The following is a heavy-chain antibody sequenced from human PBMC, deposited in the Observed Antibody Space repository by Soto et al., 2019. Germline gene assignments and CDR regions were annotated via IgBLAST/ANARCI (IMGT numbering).Heavy chain of an antibody. CDR1: GYTFTSYG. CDR3: ARLYCSGGSCYGYYFDY. CDR2: ISAYNGNT. D-gene: IGHD2-15*01. Sequence: QVQLVQSGAEVKKPGASVKVSCKASGYTFTSYGISWVRQAPGQGLEWMGWISAYNGNTNYAQKLQGRVTMTADTSTSTAYMELRSLRSDDTAVYYCARLYCSGGSCYGYYFDYWGQGTLVTVSS. J-gene: IGHJ4*02. V-gene: IGHV1-18*01.